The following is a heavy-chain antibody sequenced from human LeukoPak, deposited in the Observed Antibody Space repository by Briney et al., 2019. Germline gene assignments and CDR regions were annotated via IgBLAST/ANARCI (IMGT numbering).Heavy chain of an antibody. CDR1: GGTFSSYA. D-gene: IGHD3-22*01. J-gene: IGHJ4*02. V-gene: IGHV1-69*04. CDR3: ARIYYDSSGLRSYFDY. Sequence: ASVKVSCKASGGTFSSYAISWVRQAPGQGLEWMGRIIPILGIANYAQKFQGRVTITADKSTSTAYMELSSLRSEDTAVYYCARIYYDSSGLRSYFDYWGQGTLVTVSS. CDR2: IIPILGIA.